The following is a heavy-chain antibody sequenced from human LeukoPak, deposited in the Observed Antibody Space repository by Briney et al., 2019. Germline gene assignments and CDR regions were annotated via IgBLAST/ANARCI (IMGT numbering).Heavy chain of an antibody. Sequence: SETLSLTCAVYGGSFSGYYWSWIRQPPGKGLEWIGEINHSGSTNYNPSLKSRVTISVDTSKNQFSLKLSSVTAADTAVYYCARGLSPRINMVRGVRPPFRGVFDYWGQGTLVTVSS. J-gene: IGHJ4*02. D-gene: IGHD3-10*01. V-gene: IGHV4-34*01. CDR1: GGSFSGYY. CDR3: ARGLSPRINMVRGVRPPFRGVFDY. CDR2: INHSGST.